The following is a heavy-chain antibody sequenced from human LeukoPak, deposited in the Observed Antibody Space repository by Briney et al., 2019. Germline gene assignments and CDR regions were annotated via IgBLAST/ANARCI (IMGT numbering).Heavy chain of an antibody. CDR3: ARGGYSGYDTVDP. D-gene: IGHD5-12*01. Sequence: SETLSLTCTVSGGSISSYYWSWIRQPTGKGLEWIGYIYYSGSTNYNPSLKSRVTISVDTSKNQFSLKLSSVTAADTAVYYCARGGYSGYDTVDPWGQGTLVTVSS. V-gene: IGHV4-59*08. CDR2: IYYSGST. CDR1: GGSISSYY. J-gene: IGHJ5*02.